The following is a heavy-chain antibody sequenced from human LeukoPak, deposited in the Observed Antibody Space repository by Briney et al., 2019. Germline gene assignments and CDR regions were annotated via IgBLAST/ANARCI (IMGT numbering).Heavy chain of an antibody. CDR3: ATGPQMTTVVTPSY. V-gene: IGHV1-24*01. J-gene: IGHJ4*02. D-gene: IGHD4-23*01. Sequence: ASVKVSCKVSGYTLTELSMHWVRQAPGKGLEWMGGFDPEDGETIYAQKFQGRVTMTEDTSTDTAYMELSSLRSEDTAVYYCATGPQMTTVVTPSYWGQRTLVTVSS. CDR1: GYTLTELS. CDR2: FDPEDGET.